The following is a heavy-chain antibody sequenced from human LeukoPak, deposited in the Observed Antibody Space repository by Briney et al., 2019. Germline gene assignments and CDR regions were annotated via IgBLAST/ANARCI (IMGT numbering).Heavy chain of an antibody. CDR1: GFTFSSYS. J-gene: IGHJ4*02. V-gene: IGHV3-21*01. CDR3: AREGSREDTAIDY. D-gene: IGHD5-18*01. Sequence: PGGSLRLSCAASGFTFSSYSMNWVRQAPGKGLEWVSSISSSSSYIYYADSVKGRFTISRDNAKNSLYLQMNSLRAEDTAVYYCAREGSREDTAIDYWGQGTLVTVSS. CDR2: ISSSSSYI.